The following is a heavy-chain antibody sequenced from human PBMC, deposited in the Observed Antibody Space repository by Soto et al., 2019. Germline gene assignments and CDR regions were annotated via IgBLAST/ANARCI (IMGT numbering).Heavy chain of an antibody. CDR2: IYHSGTT. V-gene: IGHV4-31*03. J-gene: IGHJ5*01. CDR1: GASISSGGYY. D-gene: IGHD5-12*01. CDR3: ARDYSGYGWFDS. Sequence: SETLSLTCTVSGASISSGGYYWSWIRQRPGKGLEWIGYIYHSGTTSYNPSLRSRLTMSVDTSENQFSLKLSSVTAADTAVYYCARDYSGYGWFDSWGQGALVNVS.